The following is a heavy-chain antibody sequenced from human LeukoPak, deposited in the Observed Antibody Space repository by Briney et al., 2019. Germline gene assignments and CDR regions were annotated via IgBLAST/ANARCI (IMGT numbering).Heavy chain of an antibody. CDR2: INHSGST. D-gene: IGHD5-18*01. J-gene: IGHJ4*02. CDR1: GGSFSGYY. CDR3: ARKILLWLYYFDY. Sequence: SETLSLTCAVYGGSFSGYYWSWIRQPPGKGLEWIGEINHSGSTNYNPSLKSRVTISVDTSKNQFSLKLSSVTAADTAVYYCARKILLWLYYFDYWGQGTLVTVSS. V-gene: IGHV4-34*01.